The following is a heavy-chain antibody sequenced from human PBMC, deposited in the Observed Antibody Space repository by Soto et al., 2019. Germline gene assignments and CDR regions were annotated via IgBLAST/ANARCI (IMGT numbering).Heavy chain of an antibody. Sequence: QVQLQQWGAGLLKPSETLSLTCAVYGESFSNNYWSWIRQPPGRGFEWIGEINYSGRTSYNTSLKGRVTISADTSKNEFSLKVNSVPAAVTAVYYCAKHRGWAFDCWGEGSLVTVSS. J-gene: IGHJ4*02. CDR3: AKHRGWAFDC. D-gene: IGHD6-19*01. CDR2: INYSGRT. CDR1: GESFSNNY. V-gene: IGHV4-34*01.